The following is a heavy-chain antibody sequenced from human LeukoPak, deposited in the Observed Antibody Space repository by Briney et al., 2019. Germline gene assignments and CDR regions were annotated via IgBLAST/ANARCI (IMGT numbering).Heavy chain of an antibody. J-gene: IGHJ6*03. CDR2: IYSGGST. Sequence: PGGSLRLSCAASGFTVSINYMSWVRQAPGKGLEWVSVIYSGGSTYYADSVKGRFTISRDNSKNTLYLQMNSLRAEDTAVYYCARHGSITMVRGRLRYYYMDVWGKGTTVTISS. CDR1: GFTVSINY. D-gene: IGHD3-10*01. V-gene: IGHV3-53*01. CDR3: ARHGSITMVRGRLRYYYMDV.